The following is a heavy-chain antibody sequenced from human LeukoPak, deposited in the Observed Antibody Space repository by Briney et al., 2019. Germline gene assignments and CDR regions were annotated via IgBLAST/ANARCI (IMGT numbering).Heavy chain of an antibody. V-gene: IGHV1-69*16. CDR2: IIPILGIA. CDR3: ARDGSGIGRFDY. J-gene: IGHJ4*02. Sequence: SVKVSCKASGGTFSSYTISWVRQAPGQGLEWMGRIIPILGIANYAQKFQGRVTITTDESTSTAYMELSSLRSEDTAVYYCARDGSGIGRFDYWGQGTLVTVSS. CDR1: GGTFSSYT. D-gene: IGHD3-10*01.